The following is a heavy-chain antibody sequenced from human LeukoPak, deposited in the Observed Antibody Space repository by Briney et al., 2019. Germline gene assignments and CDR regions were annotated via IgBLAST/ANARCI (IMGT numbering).Heavy chain of an antibody. CDR3: ARDPSGRGMDV. CDR1: GFTFSSYD. V-gene: IGHV3-13*01. CDR2: IGIAGDT. J-gene: IGHJ6*02. Sequence: GRALRLSCVASGFTFSSYDMQWVRQVIGKGLEWVSAIGIAGDTHYSGSVKGRFTISRENAKNSLYLQMNSLRAGDTAVYYCARDPSGRGMDVWGQGTTVTVSS. D-gene: IGHD6-19*01.